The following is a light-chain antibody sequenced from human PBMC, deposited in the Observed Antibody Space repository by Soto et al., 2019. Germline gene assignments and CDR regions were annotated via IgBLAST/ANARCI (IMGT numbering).Light chain of an antibody. J-gene: IGLJ3*02. Sequence: QSALTQPASVSGSXGQSXXXSCTGTSSDVGGYNYVSWYQQHPGKAPKLMIYEVSNRPSGVSNRFSGSKSGNTASLTISGLQAEDEADYYCSSYTSSSTRVFGGGTKVTVL. V-gene: IGLV2-14*01. CDR3: SSYTSSSTRV. CDR1: SSDVGGYNY. CDR2: EVS.